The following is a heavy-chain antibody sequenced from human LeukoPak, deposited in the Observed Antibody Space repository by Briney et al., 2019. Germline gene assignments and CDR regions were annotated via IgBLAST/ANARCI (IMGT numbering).Heavy chain of an antibody. Sequence: GGSLRLSCAASGFTFSNYSMNLVRQAPGKGLEWVSSISSSGSYIYYADSVKGRLTISRDNAKNSLYLQMNSLRAEDTAVYYCARDYYGSGSYPNWGQGTLVTVSS. CDR3: ARDYYGSGSYPN. CDR1: GFTFSNYS. J-gene: IGHJ4*02. CDR2: ISSSGSYI. V-gene: IGHV3-21*01. D-gene: IGHD3-10*01.